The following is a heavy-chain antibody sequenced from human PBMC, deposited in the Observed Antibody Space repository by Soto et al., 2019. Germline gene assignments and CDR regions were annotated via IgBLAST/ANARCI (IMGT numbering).Heavy chain of an antibody. D-gene: IGHD6-13*01. CDR1: GYTFTNYY. CDR3: ARDLAAADY. CDR2: INPTGGST. Sequence: QVQLVQSGAEVKKPGASVKVSCKASGYTFTNYYIHWVQQAPGQGLEWMGIINPTGGSTNYAQKFQGRVTLTMDTSTSTVYIELSSLRFEDTAVYYCARDLAAADYWGQGTLVTVSS. V-gene: IGHV1-46*01. J-gene: IGHJ4*02.